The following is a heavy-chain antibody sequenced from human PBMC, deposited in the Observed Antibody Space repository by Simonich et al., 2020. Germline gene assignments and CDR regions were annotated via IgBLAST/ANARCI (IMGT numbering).Heavy chain of an antibody. V-gene: IGHV4-59*08. J-gene: IGHJ4*02. CDR2: IYYSGST. Sequence: QVQLQESGPGLVKPSETLSLTCTVPGGSISRYYWSWIRPPPGKGLEWFGYIYYSGSTNYNPSLKSRVTISVDTSKDQFSLKLSSGTAADTAVYYCASRGWSGYYDYWGQGTLVTVSS. CDR3: ASRGWSGYYDY. D-gene: IGHD3-3*01. CDR1: GGSISRYY.